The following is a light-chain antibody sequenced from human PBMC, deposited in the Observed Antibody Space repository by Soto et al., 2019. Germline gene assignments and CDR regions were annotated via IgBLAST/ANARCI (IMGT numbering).Light chain of an antibody. CDR3: QSGVT. V-gene: IGKV1-5*03. CDR1: QSISSW. Sequence: DIQMTQSPSTLSASVGDRVTITCRASQSISSWLAWYQQKPGKAPKLLIYQASSLHSGVPTRFSGSGSGTEFTLAAGNLEPDDCAPYYCQSGVTFGEGTKVEIK. CDR2: QAS. J-gene: IGKJ4*01.